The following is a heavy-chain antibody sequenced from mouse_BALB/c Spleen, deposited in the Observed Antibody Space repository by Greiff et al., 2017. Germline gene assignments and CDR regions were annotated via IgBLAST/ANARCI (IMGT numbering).Heavy chain of an antibody. CDR1: GFTFSSFC. Sequence: EVKLVESGGGLVQPGGSRKLSCAASGFTFSSFCMHWVRQSPEKGLEWVAYISSGSSTIYYADTVKGRFTISRDNPKNTLFLQMTSQRSEDTAMYYCARATVAPSPYAMDYWGQGTSVTVSS. CDR3: ARATVAPSPYAMDY. V-gene: IGHV5-17*02. D-gene: IGHD1-1*01. J-gene: IGHJ4*01. CDR2: ISSGSSTI.